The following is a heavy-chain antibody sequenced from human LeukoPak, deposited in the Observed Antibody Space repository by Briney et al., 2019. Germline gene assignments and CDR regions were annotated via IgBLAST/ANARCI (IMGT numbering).Heavy chain of an antibody. CDR3: ARVRQQLVDFDY. J-gene: IGHJ4*02. CDR1: GYTFTGYY. V-gene: IGHV1-2*02. Sequence: ASVTVSCKASGYTFTGYYMHWVRQAPGQGLEWMGWINPNSGGTNYAQKFQGRVTMTRDTSISIAYMELGRLRSDDTAVYYCARVRQQLVDFDYWGQGTLVSVSS. CDR2: INPNSGGT. D-gene: IGHD6-13*01.